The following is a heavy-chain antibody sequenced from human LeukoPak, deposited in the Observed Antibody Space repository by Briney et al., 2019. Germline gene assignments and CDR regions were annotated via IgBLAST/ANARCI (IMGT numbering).Heavy chain of an antibody. CDR1: GGSISSGGYS. J-gene: IGHJ5*02. Sequence: SQTLSLTCAASGGSISSGGYSWSWIRQPPGKGLEWIGYIYHSGSTYYNPSLKSRVTISVDRSKNQFSLKLSSVTAADTAVYYCAREYSGYLNWFDPWGQGTLVTVSS. CDR2: IYHSGST. CDR3: AREYSGYLNWFDP. D-gene: IGHD5-12*01. V-gene: IGHV4-30-2*01.